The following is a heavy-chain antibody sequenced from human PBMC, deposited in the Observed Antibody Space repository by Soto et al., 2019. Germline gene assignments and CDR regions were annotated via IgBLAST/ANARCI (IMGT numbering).Heavy chain of an antibody. V-gene: IGHV3-30*03. D-gene: IGHD5-18*01. Sequence: QAPLVESGGGVVQPGRSLRLSCAASGFTFTSYGMHWVRQAPGTRLEWVAVISYDGGLQHYADSVKGRFTISRDNSKNMVLLQMNSLRAEDTAVYYCVSARGYGHASVPYSWGQGTLVSVSS. CDR2: ISYDGGLQ. CDR3: VSARGYGHASVPYS. CDR1: GFTFTSYG. J-gene: IGHJ4*02.